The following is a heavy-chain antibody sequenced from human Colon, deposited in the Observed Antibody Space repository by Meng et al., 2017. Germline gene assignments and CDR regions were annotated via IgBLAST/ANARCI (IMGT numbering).Heavy chain of an antibody. J-gene: IGHJ4*02. CDR3: TTNRYN. Sequence: EGELVGSGGGLVKPGESLRLSCAASGFTFSDAWMTWVRQAPGKGLEWVGRIKRKTEGATTDYAAPVEGRFVISRDDSRKVLFLQMNSLKTEDTAVYYCTTNRYNWGQGTLVTVSS. CDR1: GFTFSDAW. CDR2: IKRKTEGATT. V-gene: IGHV3-15*01. D-gene: IGHD3-16*02.